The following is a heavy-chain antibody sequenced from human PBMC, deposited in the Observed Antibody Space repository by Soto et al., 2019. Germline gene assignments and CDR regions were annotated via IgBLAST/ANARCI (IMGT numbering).Heavy chain of an antibody. D-gene: IGHD2-2*02. CDR2: IDPSDSYA. CDR1: GYSFTSYW. V-gene: IGHV5-10-1*01. J-gene: IGHJ6*02. Sequence: GESLKISCKGSGYSFTSYWISWVRQMPGKGLEWMGRIDPSDSYANYSPSFQGHVTISSDKSISTAYLQWSSLKASDTAMYYCARGEVVVVPAAIQDYYYGMDVWGQGTTVTVSS. CDR3: ARGEVVVVPAAIQDYYYGMDV.